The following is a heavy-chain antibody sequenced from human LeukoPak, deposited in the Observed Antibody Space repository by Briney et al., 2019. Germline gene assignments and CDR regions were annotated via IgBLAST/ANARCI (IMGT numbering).Heavy chain of an antibody. Sequence: SETLSLTCTVSGGSISSSSYYWGWIRQPPGKGLEWIGSIYHSGSTYYNPSLKSRVTISVDRSKNQFSLKLSSVTAADTAVYYCARQEYCSSTSCYRRGDAFDIWGQGTMVTVSS. D-gene: IGHD2-2*02. J-gene: IGHJ3*02. CDR2: IYHSGST. V-gene: IGHV4-39*07. CDR1: GGSISSSSYY. CDR3: ARQEYCSSTSCYRRGDAFDI.